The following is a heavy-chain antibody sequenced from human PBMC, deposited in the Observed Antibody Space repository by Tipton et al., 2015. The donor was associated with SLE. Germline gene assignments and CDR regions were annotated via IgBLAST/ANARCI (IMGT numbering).Heavy chain of an antibody. CDR1: GFTFINSW. Sequence: SLRLSCAASGFTFINSWMNWVRQAPGKGLEWVGRIKSKTDPGTIDYAAPVKGRFTISRDDSKKTLYLQMNSLKTEDTAVYFCTTDEDHAFDIWGQGTMVTVSS. CDR3: TTDEDHAFDI. V-gene: IGHV3-15*01. CDR2: IKSKTDPGTI. J-gene: IGHJ3*02.